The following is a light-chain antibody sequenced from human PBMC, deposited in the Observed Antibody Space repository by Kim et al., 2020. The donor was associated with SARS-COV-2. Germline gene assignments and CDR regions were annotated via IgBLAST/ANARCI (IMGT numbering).Light chain of an antibody. CDR3: GAWDSSLSGGV. J-gene: IGLJ2*01. V-gene: IGLV1-51*01. CDR2: DNN. CDR1: RSNIGSNY. Sequence: GRKVTISCTGSRSNIGSNYVSWFQRLPGTAPKLLIYDNNNRPSGIPDRFSGSKSGTSATLAITGLQTGDEADYYCGAWDSSLSGGVFGGGTQLTVL.